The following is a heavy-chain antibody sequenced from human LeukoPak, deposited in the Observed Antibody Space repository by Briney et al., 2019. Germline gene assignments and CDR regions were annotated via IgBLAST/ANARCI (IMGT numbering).Heavy chain of an antibody. CDR3: ARSRVLGSGSYDWFDP. V-gene: IGHV4-31*03. CDR2: IYYSGST. D-gene: IGHD3-10*01. J-gene: IGHJ5*02. CDR1: GGSISSGGCY. Sequence: SETLSLTCTVSGGSISSGGCYWSWIRQDPGKGREWIVYIYYSGSTYYNPSLKRRLPISVDPSKNQFSLKLSSVTAADTAVYYCARSRVLGSGSYDWFDPWGQGTLVTVSS.